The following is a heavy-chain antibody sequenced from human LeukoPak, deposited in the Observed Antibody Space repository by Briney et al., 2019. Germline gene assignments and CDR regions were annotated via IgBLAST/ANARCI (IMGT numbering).Heavy chain of an antibody. V-gene: IGHV4-59*01. CDR2: IYYSGST. J-gene: IGHJ4*02. D-gene: IGHD5-12*01. Sequence: SETLSLTCTVSGGSISSYYWSWIRQPPGKGLEWIGYIYYSGSTNYNSSLKSRVTISVDTSKNQFSLKLSSVTAADTAVYYCAREPGYSGYEPTYYFDYWGQGTLVTVSS. CDR3: AREPGYSGYEPTYYFDY. CDR1: GGSISSYY.